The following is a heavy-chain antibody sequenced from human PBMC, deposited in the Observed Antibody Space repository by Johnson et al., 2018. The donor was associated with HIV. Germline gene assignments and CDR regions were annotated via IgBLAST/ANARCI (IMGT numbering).Heavy chain of an antibody. J-gene: IGHJ3*02. D-gene: IGHD2-15*01. V-gene: IGHV3-11*04. CDR3: ARSKDCSGGSCPDGFDI. CDR2: ISSSGSTI. Sequence: QVQLVESGGGLVQPGGSLRLSCAASGFTVSSNYMSWIRQAPGKGLEWVSYISSSGSTIYYADSVKGRFTISRDNAKNSLYLQMNSLRAEDTAVYYCARSKDCSGGSCPDGFDIWGQGTMVIVS. CDR1: GFTVSSNY.